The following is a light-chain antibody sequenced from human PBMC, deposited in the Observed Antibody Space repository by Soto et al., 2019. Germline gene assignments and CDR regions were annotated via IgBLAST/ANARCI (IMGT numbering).Light chain of an antibody. V-gene: IGLV3-1*01. CDR1: KLGNKY. CDR2: QDR. Sequence: SYELTQPPSVSMSPGQTASITCSGHKLGNKYACWYQQKPGQSPVLVIYQDRKRPSGIPERFSGSNSGNTATLTISGTQAMDEADYYCQAWDSSTVVFGGGTKLTVL. J-gene: IGLJ2*01. CDR3: QAWDSSTVV.